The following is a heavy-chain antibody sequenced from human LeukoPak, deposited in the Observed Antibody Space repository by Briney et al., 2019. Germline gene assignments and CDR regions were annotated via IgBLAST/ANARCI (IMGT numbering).Heavy chain of an antibody. V-gene: IGHV3-23*01. CDR1: GFTFSSYS. CDR3: VKDLGRYRNNCFDY. Sequence: GGSLRLSCAASGFTFSSYSMSWVRQAPEKGLEWVSTISGSGGGTYYADSVKGRFAISRDDSKNTLYLQMNSLRAEDTAVYYCVKDLGRYRNNCFDYWGQGTLVTVSS. J-gene: IGHJ4*02. CDR2: ISGSGGGT. D-gene: IGHD1-26*01.